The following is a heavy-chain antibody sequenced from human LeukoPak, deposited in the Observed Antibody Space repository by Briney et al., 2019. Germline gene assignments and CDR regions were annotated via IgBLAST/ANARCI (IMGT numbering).Heavy chain of an antibody. J-gene: IGHJ4*02. V-gene: IGHV3-21*06. CDR1: GFTFSSYS. CDR3: ARGGGESYQTFDY. CDR2: ISSSSTYI. D-gene: IGHD1-26*01. Sequence: GGSLRLSCAASGFTFSSYSMNWVRQAPGKGLEWVSAISSSSTYIKYADSVKGRFTISRDNAKNSLYLQMNSLRAEDTAVYYCARGGGESYQTFDYWGQGTLVTVSS.